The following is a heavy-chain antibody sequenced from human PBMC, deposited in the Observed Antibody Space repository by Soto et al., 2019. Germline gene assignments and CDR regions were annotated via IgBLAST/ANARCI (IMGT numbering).Heavy chain of an antibody. J-gene: IGHJ3*02. CDR1: GYSFTSYW. Sequence: PVESLKISCKGSGYSFTSYWIGWVRQMPGKGLEWMGIIYPGDSDTRYSPSFQGQVTISADKSISTAYLQWSSLKASDTAMYYCARPTDYIATIGAFDIWGQGTMVIVSS. CDR3: ARPTDYIATIGAFDI. CDR2: IYPGDSDT. V-gene: IGHV5-51*03. D-gene: IGHD2-15*01.